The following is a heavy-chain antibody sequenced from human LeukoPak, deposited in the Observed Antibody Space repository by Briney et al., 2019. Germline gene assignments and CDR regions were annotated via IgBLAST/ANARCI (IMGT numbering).Heavy chain of an antibody. CDR1: GGSVSSGSYY. Sequence: SETLSLTCTVSGGSVSSGSYYSSWVRHPPGKGLEWIGYVYYSGSTNYNPSLKSRVTISVDTSKNQFSLKLSSVTAADTAVYYCARTQYCSSTSCYFGYFDYWGQGTLVTVSS. CDR2: VYYSGST. J-gene: IGHJ4*02. D-gene: IGHD2-2*01. CDR3: ARTQYCSSTSCYFGYFDY. V-gene: IGHV4-61*01.